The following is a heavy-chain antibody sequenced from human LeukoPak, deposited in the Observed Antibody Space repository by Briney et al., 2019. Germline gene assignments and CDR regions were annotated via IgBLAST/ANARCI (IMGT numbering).Heavy chain of an antibody. D-gene: IGHD6-13*01. V-gene: IGHV1-18*01. CDR2: ISAYNGNT. Sequence: ASVKVSCKASGYTFTSYGISWVRQAPGQGLEWMGWISAYNGNTNYAQKLQGRVTMTTDTSTSTAYVELRSLRSDDTAVYYCARDSYSSSWLDYWGQGTLVTVSS. J-gene: IGHJ4*01. CDR1: GYTFTSYG. CDR3: ARDSYSSSWLDY.